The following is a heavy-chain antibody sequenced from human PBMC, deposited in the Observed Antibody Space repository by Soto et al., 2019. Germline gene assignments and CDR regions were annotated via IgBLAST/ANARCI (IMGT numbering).Heavy chain of an antibody. CDR3: ARVRGGYYFDY. J-gene: IGHJ4*02. Sequence: SLRLSCAASGFTFGTYWMSWVRQAPGEGLEWVANIKQAGTEKYYVDSVKGRFTISRDNAKNSLYLQMNSLRAEDTAVYYCARVRGGYYFDYWGQGTLVTVSS. V-gene: IGHV3-7*01. CDR2: IKQAGTEK. CDR1: GFTFGTYW. D-gene: IGHD5-12*01.